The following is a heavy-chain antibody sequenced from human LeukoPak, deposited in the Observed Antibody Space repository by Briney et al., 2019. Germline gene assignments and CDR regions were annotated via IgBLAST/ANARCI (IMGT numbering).Heavy chain of an antibody. CDR3: ARSGIVVVPAAPQDY. V-gene: IGHV1-2*02. Sequence: ASVKVSCKASGYTFTGYYMHWVRQAPGQGLEWMGWINPNSGGTNYAQKFQGRVTMTRDTSITTAYMELSRLRSDDTAVYYCARSGIVVVPAAPQDYWGQGTLVTVSS. J-gene: IGHJ4*02. CDR2: INPNSGGT. CDR1: GYTFTGYY. D-gene: IGHD2-2*01.